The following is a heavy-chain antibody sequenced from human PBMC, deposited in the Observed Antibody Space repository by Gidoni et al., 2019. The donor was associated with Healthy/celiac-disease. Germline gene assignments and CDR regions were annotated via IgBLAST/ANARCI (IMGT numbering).Heavy chain of an antibody. CDR1: GAPISIGGYY. V-gene: IGHV4-31*03. D-gene: IGHD1-26*01. Sequence: QVQLQESGPGLVKPSQTLSLTCTVSGAPISIGGYYWSWIRQHPGKGLEWIGYIDYSGTTYYNPSLKSRVTISVDTSKNQFSLKLSSVTAADTAVYYCARDSPGGLRGWFDPWGQGTLVTVSS. CDR3: ARDSPGGLRGWFDP. CDR2: IDYSGTT. J-gene: IGHJ5*02.